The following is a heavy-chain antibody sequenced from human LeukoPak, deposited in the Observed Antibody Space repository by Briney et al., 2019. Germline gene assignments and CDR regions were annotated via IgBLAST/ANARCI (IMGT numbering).Heavy chain of an antibody. CDR1: GGSISSYY. J-gene: IGHJ3*02. V-gene: IGHV4-59*01. CDR2: IYYSGST. Sequence: PSETLSLTCTVSGGSISSYYWSWIRQPPGKGLEWIGYIYYSGSTNYNPSLKSRVTISVDTSKNQFSLKLSSVTAADTAVYYCASGLVVPYAFDIWGQGTMVTVSS. D-gene: IGHD2-8*02. CDR3: ASGLVVPYAFDI.